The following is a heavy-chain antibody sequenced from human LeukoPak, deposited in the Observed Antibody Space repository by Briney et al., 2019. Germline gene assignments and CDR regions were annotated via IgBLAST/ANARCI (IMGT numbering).Heavy chain of an antibody. CDR2: ISSSSSSI. CDR1: GFTFSSYS. V-gene: IGHV3-21*01. Sequence: GGSLRLSCAASGFTFSSYSMNWVRQAPGKGLEWVSSISSSSSSIYYADSVKGRFTISRDNAKNSLYLQMNSLRAEDTAVYYCARGEGYYYYYMDVWGKGTTVTVSS. J-gene: IGHJ6*03. D-gene: IGHD1-26*01. CDR3: ARGEGYYYYYMDV.